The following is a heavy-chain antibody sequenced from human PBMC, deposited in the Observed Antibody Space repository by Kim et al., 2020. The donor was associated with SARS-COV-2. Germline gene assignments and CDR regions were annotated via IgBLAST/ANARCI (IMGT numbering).Heavy chain of an antibody. J-gene: IGHJ4*02. CDR3: ARDLFATGTLAY. V-gene: IGHV3-30*01. Sequence: YADSVKGRFTISRDNSKNTLYLQMNSLRAEDTAVYYCARDLFATGTLAYWGQGTLVTVSS. D-gene: IGHD1-1*01.